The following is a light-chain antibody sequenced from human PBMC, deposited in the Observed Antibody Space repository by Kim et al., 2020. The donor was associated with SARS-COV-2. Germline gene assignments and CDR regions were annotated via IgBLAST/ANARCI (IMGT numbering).Light chain of an antibody. J-gene: IGKJ1*01. Sequence: MSPGERATPYCRASQSISSNFAWYQQRPGQPPRLLIYGASSRATGVPARFSGSGSATEFTLTISSLQSEDFAVYYCQQYNNWPETFGQGTKVDIK. CDR3: QQYNNWPET. V-gene: IGKV3-15*01. CDR2: GAS. CDR1: QSISSN.